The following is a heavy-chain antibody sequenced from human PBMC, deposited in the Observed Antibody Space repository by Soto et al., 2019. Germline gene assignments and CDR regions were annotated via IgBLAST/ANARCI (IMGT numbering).Heavy chain of an antibody. J-gene: IGHJ6*02. CDR3: AKGGTIVAAGTRVYLYNAMDV. V-gene: IGHV1-2*02. D-gene: IGHD1-26*01. Sequence: QVQLVQSGTEVKRPGDSVKVSCKASGYTFTGYYVHWVRQAPGQGLEWMGWINPNSGDTYLAQRFQGRVKMSRDTTIATAYMELRGLTSDDTAEYYCAKGGTIVAAGTRVYLYNAMDVWGQGTTVTVPS. CDR1: GYTFTGYY. CDR2: INPNSGDT.